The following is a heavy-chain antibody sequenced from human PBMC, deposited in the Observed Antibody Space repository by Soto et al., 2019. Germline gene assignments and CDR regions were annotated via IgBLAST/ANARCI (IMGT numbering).Heavy chain of an antibody. CDR3: AKAHRSPNYYYYYMGV. J-gene: IGHJ6*03. CDR2: ISGSGGST. D-gene: IGHD6-13*01. V-gene: IGHV3-23*01. Sequence: EVQLLESGGGLVQPGGSLRLSCAASGFTFSSYAMSWVRQAPGKGLEWVSAISGSGGSTYYADSVKGRFTISRDNSKTTLYLQLNSLSAEDTAVYYSAKAHRSPNYYYYYMGVWGKGTTVTVSS. CDR1: GFTFSSYA.